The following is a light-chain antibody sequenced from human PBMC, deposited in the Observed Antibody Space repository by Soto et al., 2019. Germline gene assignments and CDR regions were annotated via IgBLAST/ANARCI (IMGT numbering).Light chain of an antibody. CDR2: DAS. CDR3: QQYDTLPPWT. V-gene: IGKV1-33*01. CDR1: QDISNY. J-gene: IGKJ1*01. Sequence: DLQMTQSPSSLSASVGDRVTITCQASQDISNYLNWYQQKPGTASKLLIYDASNLETGDPSRFSGSGSGTDVTFTIISLQPEDIATKYSQQYDTLPPWTFGQWTKVDIK.